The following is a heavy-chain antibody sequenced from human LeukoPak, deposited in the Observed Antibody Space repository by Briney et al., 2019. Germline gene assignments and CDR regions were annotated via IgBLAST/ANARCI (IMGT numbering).Heavy chain of an antibody. CDR3: ARRAGAYSHPYDY. V-gene: IGHV3-21*04. CDR2: ISSLSNYI. Sequence: GGSLRLSCAASGFTFSKHSMSWVRQAPGKGLEWVSSISSLSNYIYYADSVKGRFTISRDNAKNSLYLQMNSLRAEDTAVYYCARRAGAYSHPYDYWGQGTPVTVSS. D-gene: IGHD4/OR15-4a*01. CDR1: GFTFSKHS. J-gene: IGHJ4*02.